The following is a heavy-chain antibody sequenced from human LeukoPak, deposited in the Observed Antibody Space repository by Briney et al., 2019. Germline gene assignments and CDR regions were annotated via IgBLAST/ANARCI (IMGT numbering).Heavy chain of an antibody. Sequence: ASVKVSCKASGYTFTGYYMHWVRQAPGQGLEWMGWINPNSGGTNYAQKFQGRVTMTRDTSISTAYMELSRLRSDDTAVYYCERAENTMTHLDYWGQGTLVTVSS. D-gene: IGHD3-22*01. CDR3: ERAENTMTHLDY. J-gene: IGHJ4*02. V-gene: IGHV1-2*02. CDR1: GYTFTGYY. CDR2: INPNSGGT.